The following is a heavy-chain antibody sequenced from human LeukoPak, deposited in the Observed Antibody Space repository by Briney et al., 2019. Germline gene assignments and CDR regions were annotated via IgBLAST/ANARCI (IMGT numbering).Heavy chain of an antibody. CDR1: GFTLSNYA. D-gene: IGHD6-19*01. V-gene: IGHV3-23*01. J-gene: IGHJ4*02. CDR3: AKRGSGEDY. CDR2: ITPSDSST. Sequence: GGSLTLSCAASGFTLSNYAMSWLRPAPGEGLDWVSTITPSDSSTYYADSVKGRFTISRDNSKNTLYLQMSSLRAEDTAVYYCAKRGSGEDYWGQGTLVTVST.